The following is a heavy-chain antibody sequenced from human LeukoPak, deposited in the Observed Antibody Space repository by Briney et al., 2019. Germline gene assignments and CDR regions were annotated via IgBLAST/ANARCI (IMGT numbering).Heavy chain of an antibody. CDR2: ISSSSSYI. CDR1: GFTFSSYS. J-gene: IGHJ4*02. CDR3: AREGSGWDRGFDY. D-gene: IGHD6-19*01. Sequence: GGSLRLSCAASGFTFSSYSMNWVRQAPGKGLEWVSSISSSSSYIYYADSVKGRFTISRDNAKNSLYLQMNSLRAEDTAVYYCAREGSGWDRGFDYWGQGTLVTVSS. V-gene: IGHV3-21*01.